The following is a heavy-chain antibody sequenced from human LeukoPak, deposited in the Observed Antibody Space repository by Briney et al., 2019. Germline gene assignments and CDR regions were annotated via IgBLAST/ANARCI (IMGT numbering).Heavy chain of an antibody. CDR3: ARDVGYSSSWYVWERFDY. V-gene: IGHV1-2*02. J-gene: IGHJ4*02. CDR2: INPNSGGT. Sequence: ASVKVSCKASGYTFTGYYMHWVRQAPGQGLEWMGWINPNSGGTNYAQKFQGRVTMTRDTSFSTAYMELSRLRSDDTAVYYCARDVGYSSSWYVWERFDYWGQGTLVTVSS. CDR1: GYTFTGYY. D-gene: IGHD6-13*01.